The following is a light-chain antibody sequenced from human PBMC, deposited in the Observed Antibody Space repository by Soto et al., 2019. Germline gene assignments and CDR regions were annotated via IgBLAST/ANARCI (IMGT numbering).Light chain of an antibody. CDR3: SSYTSSSTLAV. V-gene: IGLV2-14*01. CDR2: EVS. Sequence: QSALTQPASVSGSPGQSITISCTGTSSDVGGYNYVSWYQQHPGKAPKLMIYEVSNRPSGVSNRFSGSKSGNTASXTISGLQAEDEADYYCSSYTSSSTLAVFGGGTKLTVL. J-gene: IGLJ3*02. CDR1: SSDVGGYNY.